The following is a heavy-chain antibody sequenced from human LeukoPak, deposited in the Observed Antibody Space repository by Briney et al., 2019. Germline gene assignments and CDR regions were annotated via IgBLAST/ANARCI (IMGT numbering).Heavy chain of an antibody. Sequence: SETLSLTCAVYGGSFSGCYWSWIRQPPGKGLEWIGEINHSGSTNYNPSLKSRVTISVDTSKNQFSLKLSSVTAADTAVYYCARAQGYCSGGSCYTLDVWGQGTTVTVSS. J-gene: IGHJ6*02. D-gene: IGHD2-15*01. CDR2: INHSGST. CDR1: GGSFSGCY. V-gene: IGHV4-34*01. CDR3: ARAQGYCSGGSCYTLDV.